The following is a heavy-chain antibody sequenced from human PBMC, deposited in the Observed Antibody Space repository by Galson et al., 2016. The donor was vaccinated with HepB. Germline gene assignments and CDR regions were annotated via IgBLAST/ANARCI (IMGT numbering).Heavy chain of an antibody. CDR2: INPNSGAT. J-gene: IGHJ4*02. Sequence: SVKVSCKASGYSFTGYYMHWVRQAPGQGLEWVGRINPNSGATNYAQNFQGRVTMTRDTSISTAYMELTGLRSDDTAVYYCVKESSGTYGWRFAYWGQGTLVTVSS. CDR1: GYSFTGYY. V-gene: IGHV1-2*06. D-gene: IGHD1-26*01. CDR3: VKESSGTYGWRFAY.